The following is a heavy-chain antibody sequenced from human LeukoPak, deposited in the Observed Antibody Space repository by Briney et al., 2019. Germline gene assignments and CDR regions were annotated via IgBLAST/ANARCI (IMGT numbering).Heavy chain of an antibody. Sequence: PGGSLRLSCAASGFTFTTYAMNWVRQAPGKGLQWVSAITGSGATTYYADSVKGRFTISRDNSENTLYLQMNSLRAEDTAVYYCAKVEYTSSWYGVGSLDYWGQEPWSPSPQ. J-gene: IGHJ4*01. V-gene: IGHV3-23*01. CDR2: ITGSGATT. CDR1: GFTFTTYA. CDR3: AKVEYTSSWYGVGSLDY. D-gene: IGHD6-13*01.